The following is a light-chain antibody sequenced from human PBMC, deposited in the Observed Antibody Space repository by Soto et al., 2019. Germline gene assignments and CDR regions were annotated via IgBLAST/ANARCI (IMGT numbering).Light chain of an antibody. CDR2: EGS. V-gene: IGLV2-23*01. CDR1: SSDVGSYNL. Sequence: QSALTQPASVSGSPGQSITISCTGTSSDVGSYNLVSWYQHHPGKAPKLMIYEGSKRPSGVSDRFSGSKSGNTASLTISGLHAEDEADYYCCSYAGSRTDVFGTGTKVTVL. J-gene: IGLJ1*01. CDR3: CSYAGSRTDV.